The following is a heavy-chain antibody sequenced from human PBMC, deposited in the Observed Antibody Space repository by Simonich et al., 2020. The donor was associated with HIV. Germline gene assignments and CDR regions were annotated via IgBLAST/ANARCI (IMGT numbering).Heavy chain of an antibody. V-gene: IGHV4-34*01. CDR3: ARRHPTTVTTPYFDY. Sequence: QVQLQQWGAGLLKPSETLSLTCAVYGGSFSGYYWGWIRQPPGKGLEWLGENNHRRSTNYNPSLKSRVTISVDTSKNQFSLKLSSVTAADTDVYYCARRHPTTVTTPYFDYWGQGTLVTVSS. D-gene: IGHD4-17*01. J-gene: IGHJ4*02. CDR1: GGSFSGYY. CDR2: NNHRRST.